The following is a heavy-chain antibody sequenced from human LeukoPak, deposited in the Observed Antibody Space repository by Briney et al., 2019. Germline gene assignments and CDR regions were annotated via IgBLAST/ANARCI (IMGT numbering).Heavy chain of an antibody. V-gene: IGHV1-8*01. Sequence: ASVLVSCKASGYTFRSHDINWVRQAPGQGLEWMGWVSPKTGRTVYAQKFQGRVYMTTNASLSTAYMELSSLRSDDTAVYFCARESERNDGWFDPWGQGTLVTVSS. CDR1: GYTFRSHD. J-gene: IGHJ5*02. CDR2: VSPKTGRT. D-gene: IGHD1-1*01. CDR3: ARESERNDGWFDP.